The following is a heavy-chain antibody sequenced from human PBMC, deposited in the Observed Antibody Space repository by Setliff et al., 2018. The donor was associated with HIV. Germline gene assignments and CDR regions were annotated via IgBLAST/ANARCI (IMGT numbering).Heavy chain of an antibody. CDR1: GGAFGVYR. D-gene: IGHD3-10*01. V-gene: IGHV4-4*07. Sequence: PSETLSLTCTISGGAFGVYRWSWIRQSAGRGLEWIGRIDSSGTTGYKPSLKGLVAISVDTSRNQFSLRVTSVTAADTAVYFCARDRHSSGLGSYGPWGPGILVTVSS. CDR3: ARDRHSSGLGSYGP. J-gene: IGHJ5*02. CDR2: IDSSGTT.